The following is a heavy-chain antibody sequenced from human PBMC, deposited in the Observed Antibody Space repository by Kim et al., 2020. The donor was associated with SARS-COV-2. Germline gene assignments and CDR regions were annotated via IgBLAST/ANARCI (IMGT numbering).Heavy chain of an antibody. J-gene: IGHJ6*02. CDR3: ARAVSGSYFPAYYYYGMDV. D-gene: IGHD1-26*01. Sequence: GGSLRLSCAASGFTFSSYDMHWVRQATGNGLEWVSTIGTAGDTYYPGSVKGRFTISRENAKNSLYLQMNSLRAGDTAVYYCARAVSGSYFPAYYYYGMDVWCQGTTVTVSS. V-gene: IGHV3-13*04. CDR1: GFTFSSYD. CDR2: IGTAGDT.